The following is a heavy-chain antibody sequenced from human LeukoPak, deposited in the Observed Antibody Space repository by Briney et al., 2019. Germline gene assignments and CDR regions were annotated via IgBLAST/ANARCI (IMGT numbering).Heavy chain of an antibody. Sequence: ASETLSLTCTVSGGSISSYYWSWIRQPPGKGLEWIGYIHYSGSTNYNPSLKSRVTISVDTSKNQFSLKLSSVTAADTAVYYCARGGYSSSWPDYWGQGTLVTVSS. J-gene: IGHJ4*02. CDR1: GGSISSYY. D-gene: IGHD6-13*01. V-gene: IGHV4-59*01. CDR3: ARGGYSSSWPDY. CDR2: IHYSGST.